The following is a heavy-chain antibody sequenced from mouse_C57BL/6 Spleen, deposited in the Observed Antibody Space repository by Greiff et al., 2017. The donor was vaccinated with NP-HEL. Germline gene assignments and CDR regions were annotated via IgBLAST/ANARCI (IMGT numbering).Heavy chain of an antibody. D-gene: IGHD1-1*01. V-gene: IGHV1-26*01. CDR3: ARWYYGSSPWFAY. CDR1: GYTFTDYY. Sequence: EVKLQQSGPELVKPGASVKISCKASGYTFTDYYMNWVKQSHGKSLEWIGDINPNNGGTSYNQKFKGKATLTVVKSSSTAYMELRSLTSEDSAVYYCARWYYGSSPWFAYWGQGTLVTVSA. CDR2: INPNNGGT. J-gene: IGHJ3*01.